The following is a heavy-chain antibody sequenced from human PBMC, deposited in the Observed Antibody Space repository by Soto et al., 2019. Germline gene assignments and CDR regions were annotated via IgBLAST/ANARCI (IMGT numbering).Heavy chain of an antibody. CDR3: ARGDYLS. CDR2: IGIGGDT. Sequence: EVQLVESGGGLVQPGGSLRLSCADSGLTFSSYDMHWVRQPTGKGLEWVSAIGIGGDTYYSDSVKGRFTISRDNAKNSLYLQMNNQRAGDTAVYYCARGDYLSWGQGTLVVVSS. J-gene: IGHJ4*02. CDR1: GLTFSSYD. V-gene: IGHV3-13*01. D-gene: IGHD4-17*01.